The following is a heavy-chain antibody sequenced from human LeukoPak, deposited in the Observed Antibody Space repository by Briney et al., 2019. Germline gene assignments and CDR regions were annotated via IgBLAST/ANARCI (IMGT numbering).Heavy chain of an antibody. CDR1: GGSISSYY. D-gene: IGHD6-13*01. J-gene: IGHJ4*02. V-gene: IGHV4-59*01. CDR3: ARAGRQQLATYYFDY. Sequence: PSETLSLTCTVSGGSISSYYWSWIRQPPGKGLEWIGYIYYSGSTNYNPSLKSRVTISVDTSKNQFSLKLSSVTAADTAVYYCARAGRQQLATYYFDYWGQGTLVPVSS. CDR2: IYYSGST.